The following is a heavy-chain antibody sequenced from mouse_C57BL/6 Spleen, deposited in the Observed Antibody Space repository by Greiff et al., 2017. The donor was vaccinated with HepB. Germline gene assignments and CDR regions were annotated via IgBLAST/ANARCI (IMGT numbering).Heavy chain of an antibody. CDR1: GFTFSDYG. CDR3: ARPGIWYFDV. J-gene: IGHJ1*03. V-gene: IGHV5-17*01. D-gene: IGHD4-1*01. Sequence: EVKLVESGGGLVKPGGSLKLSCAASGFTFSDYGMHWVRQAPEKGLEWVAYISSGSSTIYYADTVKGRFTISRDNAKNTLFLQMTSLRSEDTAMYYCARPGIWYFDVWGTGTTVTVSS. CDR2: ISSGSSTI.